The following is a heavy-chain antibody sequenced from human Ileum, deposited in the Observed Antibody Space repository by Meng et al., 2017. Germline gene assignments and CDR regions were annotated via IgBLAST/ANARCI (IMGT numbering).Heavy chain of an antibody. Sequence: QVQLVQSGTEVKKVGASVKVSCTASGYTFRNYPLHWVRQAPGQRPEWMGWINAGNGNIKISQKFQGRITITSDTCATAYMELSSLRSEDTAVYFCARENDNWNYFDYWGQGSLVTVSS. CDR2: INAGNGNI. CDR3: ARENDNWNYFDY. D-gene: IGHD1-1*01. J-gene: IGHJ4*02. V-gene: IGHV1-3*01. CDR1: GYTFRNYP.